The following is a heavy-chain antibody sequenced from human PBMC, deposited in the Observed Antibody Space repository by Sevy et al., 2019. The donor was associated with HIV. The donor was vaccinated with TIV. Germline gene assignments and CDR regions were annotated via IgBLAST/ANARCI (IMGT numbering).Heavy chain of an antibody. CDR1: GGSITSLY. J-gene: IGHJ4*02. Sequence: LSLTCTVSGGSITSLYWNWIRQPPGKGLEWIANIYYNGHINYNPSLKSRVTLSLDTSKNQFPLRLSSVTAADTAMYYCAGENAWGRGYSWGQGTLVTVSS. V-gene: IGHV4-59*08. CDR3: AGENAWGRGYS. CDR2: IYYNGHI. D-gene: IGHD1-26*01.